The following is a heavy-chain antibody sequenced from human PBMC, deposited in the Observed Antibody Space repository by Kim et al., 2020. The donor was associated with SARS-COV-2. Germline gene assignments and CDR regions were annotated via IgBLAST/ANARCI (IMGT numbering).Heavy chain of an antibody. CDR3: ARDHSSSRYFDY. D-gene: IGHD6-6*01. J-gene: IGHJ4*02. V-gene: IGHV1-69*13. Sequence: SVKVSCKASGGTFSSYAISWVRQAPGQGLEWMGGIIPIFGTANYAQKFQGRVTITADESTSTAYMELSSLRSEDTAVYYCARDHSSSRYFDYWGQGTLVTVSS. CDR1: GGTFSSYA. CDR2: IIPIFGTA.